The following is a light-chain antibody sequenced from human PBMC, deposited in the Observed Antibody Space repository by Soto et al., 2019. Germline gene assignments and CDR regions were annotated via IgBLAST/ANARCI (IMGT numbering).Light chain of an antibody. V-gene: IGKV3-15*01. CDR2: GAS. CDR1: QSISRT. J-gene: IGKJ4*01. CDR3: QQYNDWPLT. Sequence: EILMTQSPATLSVSPGEGLTLSCRASQSISRTLAWYQQRPGQAPRLLIYGASSRATGVPARFSGSGSGTEFTLTISSLKSEDVAGYYCQQYNDWPLTFGGGTKVEIK.